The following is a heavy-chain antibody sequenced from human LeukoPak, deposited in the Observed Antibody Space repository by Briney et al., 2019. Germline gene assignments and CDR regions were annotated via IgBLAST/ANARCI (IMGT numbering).Heavy chain of an antibody. J-gene: IGHJ6*01. V-gene: IGHV4-34*01. Sequence: SETLSLTCAVYGGSFSGYYWSWIRQPPGKGLEWIGEINHSGSTNYNPSLKSRDSISVDTSQNQLCLKLSSATAADTAVYYCARVITMVRGVIRYGMDVWGKGTTVTASS. CDR1: GGSFSGYY. CDR3: ARVITMVRGVIRYGMDV. CDR2: INHSGST. D-gene: IGHD3-10*01.